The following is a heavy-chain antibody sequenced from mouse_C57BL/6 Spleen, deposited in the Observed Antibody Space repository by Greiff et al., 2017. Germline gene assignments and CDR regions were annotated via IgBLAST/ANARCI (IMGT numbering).Heavy chain of an antibody. D-gene: IGHD3-3*01. CDR3: ARRGTGYFDV. V-gene: IGHV1-55*01. Sequence: QVQLQQPGAELVKPGASVKMSCKASGYTFTSYWITWVKQRPGQGLAWIGDIYPGSGSTTYNEKFKSKATLTLDTSSSTAYMQLSSLTSEDSAVYYCARRGTGYFDVWGTGTTVSVSS. J-gene: IGHJ1*03. CDR2: IYPGSGST. CDR1: GYTFTSYW.